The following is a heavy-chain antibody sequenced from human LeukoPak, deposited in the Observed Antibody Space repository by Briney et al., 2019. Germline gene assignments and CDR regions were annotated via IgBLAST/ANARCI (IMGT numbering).Heavy chain of an antibody. CDR3: AKVGGSSWFDELFFVDY. V-gene: IGHV3-23*01. J-gene: IGHJ4*02. Sequence: GGALRLSCAASGFTFSSYAMSWVRQAPGKGLEWVSAISGSGGSTYYAASVKGRFTISRHNSKNTLYLQMNSLRAEDTAVYYCAKVGGSSWFDELFFVDYWGQGTLVTVSS. CDR2: ISGSGGST. CDR1: GFTFSSYA. D-gene: IGHD6-13*01.